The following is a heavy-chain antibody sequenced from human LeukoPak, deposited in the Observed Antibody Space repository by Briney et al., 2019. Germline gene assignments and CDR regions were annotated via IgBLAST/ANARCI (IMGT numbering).Heavy chain of an antibody. CDR1: GFTFSNYN. CDR3: ARIPAESTTPDYFDY. J-gene: IGHJ4*02. D-gene: IGHD4-17*01. V-gene: IGHV3-21*01. CDR2: ITSSGTYI. Sequence: GGSLRLSCAASGFTFSNYNMNWVRQAPGKAMEWVSSITSSGTYIFYADSVKGRFTVSRDNSKNRMYLQMNSLRAEDTAVYYCARIPAESTTPDYFDYWGRGTLVTVSS.